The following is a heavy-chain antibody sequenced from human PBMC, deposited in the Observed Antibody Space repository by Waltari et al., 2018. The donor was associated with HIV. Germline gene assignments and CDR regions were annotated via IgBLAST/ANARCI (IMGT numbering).Heavy chain of an antibody. D-gene: IGHD4-17*01. V-gene: IGHV3-74*01. J-gene: IGHJ3*02. CDR1: GFTFSSYW. CDR2: ISSDGSTT. Sequence: VQLVKSRGGLVQPGGSLRLSCAASGFTFSSYWMPWVRQAPGKGLLWAAWISSDGSTTHDADSVKGPLTISRDNAKNTLYLQMNSLRADDTAVYYCARENTMTYYDALDIWGQGTMVTVSS. CDR3: ARENTMTYYDALDI.